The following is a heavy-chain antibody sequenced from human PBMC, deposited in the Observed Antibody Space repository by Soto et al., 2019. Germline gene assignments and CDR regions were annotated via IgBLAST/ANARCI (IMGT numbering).Heavy chain of an antibody. CDR2: IKSKTDGGAT. CDR1: GFTFSNAW. CDR3: TTDDRDNWNYAGYFPY. J-gene: IGHJ4*02. D-gene: IGHD1-7*01. Sequence: GGSLRLSCAASGFTFSNAWMSWVRQAPGKGLEWVGRIKSKTDGGATDYAAPVKGRFTISRDDSKNTLYLQMNSLKTEDTAVYYCTTDDRDNWNYAGYFPYWGQGTLVTVSS. V-gene: IGHV3-15*01.